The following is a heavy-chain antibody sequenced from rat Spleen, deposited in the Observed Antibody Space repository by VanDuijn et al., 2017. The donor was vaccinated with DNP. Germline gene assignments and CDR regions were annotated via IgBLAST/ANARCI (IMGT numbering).Heavy chain of an antibody. J-gene: IGHJ4*01. CDR1: GFSLTSYG. CDR2: ISSGGST. D-gene: IGHD1-1*01. V-gene: IGHV2S12*01. CDR3: TRVAGDMDA. Sequence: QVQLKESGPGLVQPSQTLSLTCTVSGFSLTSYGVSWVRQPPGKGLEWIAAISSGGSTYYNSALKSRLSISRDTSKSQVFLKMSSLQTNDTAIYFCTRVAGDMDAWGQGTAGTVSS.